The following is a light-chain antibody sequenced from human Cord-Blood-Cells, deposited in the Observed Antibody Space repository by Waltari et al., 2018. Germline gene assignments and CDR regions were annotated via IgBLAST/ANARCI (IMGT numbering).Light chain of an antibody. CDR1: QSISSY. CDR2: AAS. V-gene: IGKV1-39*01. Sequence: DIQMTQSPSSLSASVGDRVTITCRASQSISSYLNWYQQKPGKAPKLLIDAASSLQSGVPSRFSGSGSGTDFTRTISSLQPEDFATYYCQQSYSTLWTFGQGTKVEIK. J-gene: IGKJ1*01. CDR3: QQSYSTLWT.